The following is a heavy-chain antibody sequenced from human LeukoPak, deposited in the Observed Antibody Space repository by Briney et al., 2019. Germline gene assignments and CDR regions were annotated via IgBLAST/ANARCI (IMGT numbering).Heavy chain of an antibody. Sequence: ASVKVSFKASGYTFTSYGISWVRQAPGQGLEWMGWISDYNGNTNYAQKLQGRVTMTTDTSTSTAYMELRSLRSDDTAVYYCARDLYRDSLPVSWFDPWGQGTVVTVSS. J-gene: IGHJ5*02. D-gene: IGHD4-11*01. V-gene: IGHV1-18*01. CDR3: ARDLYRDSLPVSWFDP. CDR1: GYTFTSYG. CDR2: ISDYNGNT.